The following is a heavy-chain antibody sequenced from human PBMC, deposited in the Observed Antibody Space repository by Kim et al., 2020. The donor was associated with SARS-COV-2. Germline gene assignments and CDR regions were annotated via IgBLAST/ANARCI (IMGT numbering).Heavy chain of an antibody. D-gene: IGHD3-3*01. CDR3: ARVSFGVVDYYYMDV. V-gene: IGHV3-48*03. Sequence: LSLTCACSGFSFSSYDMNWVRQAPGKGLEWISYIRSSASTIYYAHSVKGRFVISRDNAKNSLYLQLNSLTAEDTAVYFCARVSFGVVDYYYMDVWGQGTTVTVSS. CDR2: IRSSASTI. J-gene: IGHJ6*03. CDR1: GFSFSSYD.